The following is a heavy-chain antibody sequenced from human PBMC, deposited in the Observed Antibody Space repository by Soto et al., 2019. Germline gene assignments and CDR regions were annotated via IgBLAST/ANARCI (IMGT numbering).Heavy chain of an antibody. CDR2: FYPGDSTC. V-gene: IGHV5-51*01. CDR1: GYTFISYW. D-gene: IGHD1-1*01. CDR3: AIIRGYWRNNDCSCTFDI. Sequence: CASLTISCNPSGYTFISYWVAWVRQKPGTGQEWVVTFYPGDSTCTYSPSVQGQVTISVDKSISTAYLHLGSFKVSYTGMYYCAIIRGYWRNNDCSCTFDIWGQGTTVAVS. J-gene: IGHJ3*02.